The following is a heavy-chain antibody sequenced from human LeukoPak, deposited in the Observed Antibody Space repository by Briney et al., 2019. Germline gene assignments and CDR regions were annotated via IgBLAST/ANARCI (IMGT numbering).Heavy chain of an antibody. Sequence: GRSLRLSCAASGFTFSSYAMHWVRQAPGKGLEWVAFIRYDGSNKYYADSVKGRFTISRDNSKNTLYLQMNSLRAEDTAVYYCAKDWRWELPIYGFNIWGQGTMVTVSS. CDR2: IRYDGSNK. J-gene: IGHJ3*02. CDR1: GFTFSSYA. CDR3: AKDWRWELPIYGFNI. D-gene: IGHD1-26*01. V-gene: IGHV3-30*02.